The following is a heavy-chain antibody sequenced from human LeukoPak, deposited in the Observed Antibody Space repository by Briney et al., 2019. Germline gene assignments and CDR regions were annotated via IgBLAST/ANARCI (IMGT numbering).Heavy chain of an antibody. D-gene: IGHD3-22*01. CDR1: GFTFSSYE. J-gene: IGHJ4*02. CDR2: ISSSGSTI. V-gene: IGHV3-48*03. CDR3: TTVRIYDSSGYYRFLNY. Sequence: SGGSLRLSCAASGFTFSSYEMNWVRQAPGKGLEWVSYISSSGSTIYYADSVKGRFTISRDNAKNSLYLQMNSLKTEDTAVYYCTTVRIYDSSGYYRFLNYWGQGTLVTVSS.